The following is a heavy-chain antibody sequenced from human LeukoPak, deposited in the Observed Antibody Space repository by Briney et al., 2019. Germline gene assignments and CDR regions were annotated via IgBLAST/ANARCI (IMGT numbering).Heavy chain of an antibody. Sequence: GGSLRLSCAASGFTFSNYWMSWVRQAPGKGLEWLANINQDGSEIYYVDSVKGRFTISRDNAKNSLYLQMNSLRAEDTAVYYCARDVRYYYDSSGYYGIDYWGQGTLVTVSS. CDR3: ARDVRYYYDSSGYYGIDY. CDR2: INQDGSEI. CDR1: GFTFSNYW. D-gene: IGHD3-22*01. J-gene: IGHJ4*02. V-gene: IGHV3-7*01.